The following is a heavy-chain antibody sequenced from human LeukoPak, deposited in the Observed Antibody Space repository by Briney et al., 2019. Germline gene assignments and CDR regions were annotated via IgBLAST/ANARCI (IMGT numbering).Heavy chain of an antibody. J-gene: IGHJ4*02. V-gene: IGHV3-23*01. CDR3: ANGCNTTSCHNFDY. Sequence: GGSLRLSCAASGLTFSNNAMSWVRQAPGKGLEWVSAITGSSGDTYYTDSVKRRFTISRDNSKNTLYLQMNSLRAEDTAVYFCANGCNTTSCHNFDYWGQGTLVTVSS. CDR1: GLTFSNNA. D-gene: IGHD2-2*01. CDR2: ITGSSGDT.